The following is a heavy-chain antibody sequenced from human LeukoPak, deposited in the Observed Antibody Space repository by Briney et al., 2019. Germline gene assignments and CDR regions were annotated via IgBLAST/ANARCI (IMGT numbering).Heavy chain of an antibody. CDR2: INHSGST. D-gene: IGHD2-15*01. J-gene: IGHJ5*02. V-gene: IGHV4-34*01. CDR1: GGSFSGYY. CDR3: ARNHLFDCSGGSCYGCWFDP. Sequence: SETLSLTCAVYGGSFSGYYWSWIRQPPGKGLEWIGEINHSGSTNYNPSLKSRVTISVDTSKNQFSLKLSSVTAADTAVYYCARNHLFDCSGGSCYGCWFDPWGQGTLVTVSS.